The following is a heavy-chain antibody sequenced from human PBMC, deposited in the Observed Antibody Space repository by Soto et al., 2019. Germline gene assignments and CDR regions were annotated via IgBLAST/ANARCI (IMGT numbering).Heavy chain of an antibody. CDR2: ISISGTSV. CDR1: GFTFSDYY. CDR3: AKDYYDSSGYFDY. V-gene: IGHV3-11*01. Sequence: GGSRRLSCTASGFTFSDYYMGWIRQAPGEGLEYMSYISISGTSVYYADSVKGRFTISRDNSKNSLYLQMNSLRAEDTAVYYCAKDYYDSSGYFDYWGQGPLVTLSS. J-gene: IGHJ4*02. D-gene: IGHD3-22*01.